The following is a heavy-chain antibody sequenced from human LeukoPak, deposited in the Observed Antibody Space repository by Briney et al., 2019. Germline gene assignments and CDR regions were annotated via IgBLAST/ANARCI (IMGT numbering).Heavy chain of an antibody. CDR2: IYHGDSDT. D-gene: IGHD2-2*01. V-gene: IGHV5-51*01. J-gene: IGHJ4*02. Sequence: RGESLKIPCKGSGYSFTSYWIGWVRQMPGKGLEWMGIIYHGDSDTRYSPSFQGQVTISADKSISTAYLQWSSLKASDTAMYYCARLGGELGYCSSTSCLTFDYWGQGTLVTVSS. CDR1: GYSFTSYW. CDR3: ARLGGELGYCSSTSCLTFDY.